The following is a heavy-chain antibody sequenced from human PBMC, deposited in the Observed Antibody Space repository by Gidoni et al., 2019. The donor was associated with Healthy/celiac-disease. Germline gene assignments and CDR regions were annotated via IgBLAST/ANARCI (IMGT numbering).Heavy chain of an antibody. J-gene: IGHJ6*02. CDR2: IWYDGSNK. D-gene: IGHD3-10*01. CDR1: GFTFRSCG. CDR3: ARDQWYYYGSGSYPRGMDV. Sequence: QVQLVESGGGVVQPGRSLRLSCAASGFTFRSCGMHWVRQAPGKGLEWVAVIWYDGSNKYYADSVKGRFTISRDNSKNTLYLQMNSLRAEDTAVYYCARDQWYYYGSGSYPRGMDVWGQGTTVTVSS. V-gene: IGHV3-33*01.